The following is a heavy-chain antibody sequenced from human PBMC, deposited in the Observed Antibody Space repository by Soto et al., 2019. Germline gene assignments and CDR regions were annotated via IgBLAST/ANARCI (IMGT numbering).Heavy chain of an antibody. J-gene: IGHJ3*02. Sequence: PRWSLRLSCSASVFTFSSYSMNWFRQAPGKGLEWVSFSSSSSNYIYYADSVKGRFTISRDNAKNSLYMQMNSLRAEDTAVYYCARDGHSSGWNPDAFDIWGQGTMVTVSS. CDR2: SSSSSNYI. V-gene: IGHV3-21*01. CDR3: ARDGHSSGWNPDAFDI. D-gene: IGHD6-19*01. CDR1: VFTFSSYS.